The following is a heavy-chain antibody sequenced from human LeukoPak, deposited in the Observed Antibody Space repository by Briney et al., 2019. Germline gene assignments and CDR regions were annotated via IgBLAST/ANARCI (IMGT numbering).Heavy chain of an antibody. V-gene: IGHV5-51*01. Sequence: GESLKISCKASGYRFTSYWIGWVRQMPGKGLGCMGIIHPGDSETRYSPSFQGQVAISADKSISTAYLQWSSLKASDTAMYYCARIDDFWSATDGFDIWGQGTMVTVSS. J-gene: IGHJ3*02. CDR2: IHPGDSET. CDR1: GYRFTSYW. D-gene: IGHD3-3*01. CDR3: ARIDDFWSATDGFDI.